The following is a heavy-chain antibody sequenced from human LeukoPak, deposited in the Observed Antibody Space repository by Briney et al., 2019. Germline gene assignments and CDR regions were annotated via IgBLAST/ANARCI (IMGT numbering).Heavy chain of an antibody. CDR1: GFTVSSNY. CDR2: IYNAVTI. V-gene: IGHV3-53*01. CDR3: ILTTVTTSVEY. Sequence: GGSLRLSCAASGFTVSSNYMNWVRRAPGKGLEWVSVIYNAVTIHYADSVKGRFTISSDNSKNTVYLQMNSLRAEDTAVYYCILTTVTTSVEYWGQGTLVTVSS. D-gene: IGHD4-17*01. J-gene: IGHJ4*02.